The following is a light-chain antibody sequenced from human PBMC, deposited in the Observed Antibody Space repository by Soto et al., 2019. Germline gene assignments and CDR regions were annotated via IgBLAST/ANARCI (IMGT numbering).Light chain of an antibody. Sequence: QSALTQPASGSGSPGQSITISCTGTSSDVGGYNYVSWYQQHPGKAPKLMIYEVSNRPSGVSNRFSGSQSGNTASLTISGLQAEDEANYYCSSYTTSNTPLYVFGTGTKLTVL. CDR1: SSDVGGYNY. V-gene: IGLV2-14*01. CDR2: EVS. CDR3: SSYTTSNTPLYV. J-gene: IGLJ1*01.